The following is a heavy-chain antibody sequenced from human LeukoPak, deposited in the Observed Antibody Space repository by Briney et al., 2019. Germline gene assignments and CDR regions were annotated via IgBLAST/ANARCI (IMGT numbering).Heavy chain of an antibody. CDR2: IYSGGDT. CDR1: GFTVSNYY. V-gene: IGHV3-66*01. Sequence: GGSLRLSCAASGFTVSNYYMSWVRKAPGEGLEWVSVIYSGGDTYHADSVKGRFTLSRDNSKDTLYLQMNSLRAEDTAVYYCARDPDAWGQGTLVTVSS. CDR3: ARDPDA. J-gene: IGHJ5*02.